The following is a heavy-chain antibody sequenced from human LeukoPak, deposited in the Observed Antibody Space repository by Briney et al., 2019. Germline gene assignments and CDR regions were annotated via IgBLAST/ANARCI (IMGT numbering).Heavy chain of an antibody. Sequence: KPSETLSLTCTVSGGSVSNTNYYWAWIRQPPGKGLEWIGSVSHSGSTYYNPSLKSRVSTSVDTSKNQFSLNLSSVIAADTAVYYCARHGTTWFPLDYWGQGTLVTVSS. CDR2: VSHSGST. D-gene: IGHD6-13*01. J-gene: IGHJ4*02. CDR3: ARHGTTWFPLDY. CDR1: GGSVSNTNYY. V-gene: IGHV4-39*01.